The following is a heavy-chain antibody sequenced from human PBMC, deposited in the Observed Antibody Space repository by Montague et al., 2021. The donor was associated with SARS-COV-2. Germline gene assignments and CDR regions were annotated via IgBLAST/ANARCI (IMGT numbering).Heavy chain of an antibody. D-gene: IGHD3-22*01. CDR3: ARGATYYYDSSGYVFDY. V-gene: IGHV3-21*01. Sequence: SLRLSCAASGFTFSSYSMNWVRQAPGKGLEWVSSISSSSSYIYYADSVKGRFTISRDNAKNSLYLQMNSLRAEDTAVYYCARGATYYYDSSGYVFDYWGQGTRVTVSS. J-gene: IGHJ4*02. CDR1: GFTFSSYS. CDR2: ISSSSSYI.